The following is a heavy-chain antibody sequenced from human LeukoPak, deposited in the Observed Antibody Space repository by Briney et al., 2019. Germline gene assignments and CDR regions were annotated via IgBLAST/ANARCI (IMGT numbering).Heavy chain of an antibody. CDR3: ARDFGFGAFDI. D-gene: IGHD3-10*01. CDR2: IYYSGST. Sequence: SETLSLTCTVSGGSISSHYWSWIRQPPGKGLEWIGYIYYSGSTNYNPSLKSRVTISVDTSKNQFSLKLSSVTAADTAVYYCARDFGFGAFDIWGQGTMLIVSS. J-gene: IGHJ3*02. CDR1: GGSISSHY. V-gene: IGHV4-59*11.